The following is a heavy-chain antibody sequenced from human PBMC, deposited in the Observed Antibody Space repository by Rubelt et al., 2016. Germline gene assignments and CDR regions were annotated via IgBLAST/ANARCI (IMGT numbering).Heavy chain of an antibody. D-gene: IGHD1-7*01. J-gene: IGHJ4*02. CDR2: ISSDGSSR. CDR1: GFTFSTYA. V-gene: IGHV3-30*04. CDR3: AREQWNSGFDF. Sequence: QVQLVESGGGVVQPGRSLRLSCAASGFTFSTYAMHWVRQAPGKGLEWVAVISSDGSSRYYADSVKGRFTIPRDNSQNTVDLQTSSLRVEDTAVYYCAREQWNSGFDFWGQGSLVTVSS.